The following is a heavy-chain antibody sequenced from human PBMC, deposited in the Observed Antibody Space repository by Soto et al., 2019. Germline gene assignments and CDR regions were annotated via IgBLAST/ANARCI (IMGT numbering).Heavy chain of an antibody. CDR1: GGSFSDFF. CDR3: ARRGYYYDRSAYL. CDR2: INHSGST. D-gene: IGHD3-22*01. V-gene: IGHV4-34*01. Sequence: PSETLSLTCAVYGGSFSDFFWSWIRQPPGKGLEWIGEINHSGSTNYNPSLKSRVTISVDTSKNQFSLKLSSVTAADTAVYYCARRGYYYDRSAYLWDQGTLVTVSS. J-gene: IGHJ4*02.